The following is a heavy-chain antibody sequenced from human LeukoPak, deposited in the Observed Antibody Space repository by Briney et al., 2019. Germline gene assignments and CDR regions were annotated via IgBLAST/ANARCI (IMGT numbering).Heavy chain of an antibody. D-gene: IGHD4-11*01. CDR1: GYSISSGYY. Sequence: SETLSLTCAVSGYSISSGYYWGWIRPPPGKGLEWIGSIYHSGSTYYNPSLKSRVTISVDTSKNQFSLKLSSVTAADTAVYYCARHDYSNYSPKYWGQGPLVTVSS. V-gene: IGHV4-38-2*01. J-gene: IGHJ4*02. CDR2: IYHSGST. CDR3: ARHDYSNYSPKY.